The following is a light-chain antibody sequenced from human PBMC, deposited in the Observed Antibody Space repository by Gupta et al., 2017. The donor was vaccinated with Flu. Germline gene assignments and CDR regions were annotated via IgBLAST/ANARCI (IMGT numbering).Light chain of an antibody. V-gene: IGLV2-14*01. CDR1: SSDVGGYNY. CDR2: EIS. CDR3: SSFTSTSTWV. Sequence: QSALTQPASVSGSPGQSITISCTGTSSDVGGYNYVSWYQPYPGKAPKLMIYEISNRPSGVSNRFSGSKSANTASLTISWLQAEGEANYYCSSFTSTSTWVFGGGTKLTVL. J-gene: IGLJ3*02.